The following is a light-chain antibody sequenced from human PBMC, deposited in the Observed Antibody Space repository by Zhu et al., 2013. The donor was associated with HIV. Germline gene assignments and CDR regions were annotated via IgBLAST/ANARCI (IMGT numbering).Light chain of an antibody. Sequence: EIVLTQSPATLSLSPGERATLSCRASQSVSSYLAWYQQKPGQAPRLLIYDASNRATGIPARFSGSGSGTDFTLTISGLQPDDFATYYCHQSFRMPRTFGQGTRVEIK. CDR1: QSVSSY. V-gene: IGKV3-11*01. CDR2: DAS. CDR3: HQSFRMPRT. J-gene: IGKJ1*01.